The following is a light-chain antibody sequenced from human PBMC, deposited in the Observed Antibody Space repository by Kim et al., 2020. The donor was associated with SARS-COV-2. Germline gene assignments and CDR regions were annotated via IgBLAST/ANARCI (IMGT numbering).Light chain of an antibody. Sequence: SRGQTAPITCSDDNLSNKYVCWYHQKAGQSPVLVMHQDARRPAGIPERFSGSNSGTTATLTISGTQPLDEGDYYCQAWDSNIVVFGGGTQLTVL. CDR1: NLSNKY. J-gene: IGLJ2*01. V-gene: IGLV3-1*01. CDR2: QDA. CDR3: QAWDSNIVV.